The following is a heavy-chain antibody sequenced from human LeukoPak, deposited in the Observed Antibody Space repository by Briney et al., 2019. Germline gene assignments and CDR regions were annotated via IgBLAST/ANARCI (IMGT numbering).Heavy chain of an antibody. Sequence: AGGSLRLSCAASGFTFSSYSMNWVRQAPGKGLEWVSSISSSSSYIYYADSVEGRFTISRDNAKNSLYLQMNSLRAEDTAVYYCARAPRSSSWYPYYYYYYGMDVWGQGTTVTVSS. CDR3: ARAPRSSSWYPYYYYYYGMDV. J-gene: IGHJ6*02. CDR2: ISSSSSYI. CDR1: GFTFSSYS. D-gene: IGHD6-13*01. V-gene: IGHV3-21*01.